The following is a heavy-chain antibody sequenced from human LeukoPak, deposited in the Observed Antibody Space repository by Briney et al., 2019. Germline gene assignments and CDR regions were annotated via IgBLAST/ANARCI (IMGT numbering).Heavy chain of an antibody. CDR2: ISSSSSTI. J-gene: IGHJ5*02. V-gene: IGHV3-48*01. D-gene: IGHD3-9*01. CDR3: AKGYYDILTDYFHNWFNP. CDR1: GFTFSSYS. Sequence: GGSLRLSCAASGFTFSSYSMNWVRQAPGKGLEWVSYISSSSSTIYYADSVKGRFTISRDNAKNSLYLQMNSLRAEDTAVYYCAKGYYDILTDYFHNWFNPWGQGTLVIVSS.